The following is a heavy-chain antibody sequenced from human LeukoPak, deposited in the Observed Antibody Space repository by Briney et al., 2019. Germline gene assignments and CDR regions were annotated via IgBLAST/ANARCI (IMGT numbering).Heavy chain of an antibody. CDR3: ARRPYCSSTSCYNRYFDY. CDR1: GGSISSYY. Sequence: SETQSLTCTVSGGSISSYYWSWIRQPPGKGLEWIGSIYYSGSTYYNPSLKSRVTISVDTSKNQFSLKLSSVTAADTAVYYCARRPYCSSTSCYNRYFDYWGQGTLVTVSS. D-gene: IGHD2-2*02. J-gene: IGHJ4*02. V-gene: IGHV4-59*05. CDR2: IYYSGST.